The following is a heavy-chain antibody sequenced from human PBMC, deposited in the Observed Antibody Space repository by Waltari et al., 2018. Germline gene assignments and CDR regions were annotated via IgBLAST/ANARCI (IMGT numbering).Heavy chain of an antibody. J-gene: IGHJ4*02. Sequence: QITLKESGPTLVNPTQTLTLTCTFSGFSLSTRGVGVGWIRQPPGKALEWLALSYWDDDKSYNPSLKNTLTITKDTSKYQVVLTMTNMDPVDTATYYCAHGLRVRGVIWGQGTLVTVSS. D-gene: IGHD3-10*01. CDR2: SYWDDDK. V-gene: IGHV2-5*02. CDR3: AHGLRVRGVI. CDR1: GFSLSTRGVG.